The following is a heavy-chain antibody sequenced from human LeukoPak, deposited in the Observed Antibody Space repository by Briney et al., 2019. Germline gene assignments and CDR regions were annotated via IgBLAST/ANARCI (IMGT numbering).Heavy chain of an antibody. V-gene: IGHV3-74*01. CDR2: INSDGSST. CDR1: GFTFSSYW. CDR3: ASQVAAAAPGPFDY. D-gene: IGHD6-13*01. J-gene: IGHJ4*02. Sequence: GGSLRLSCAASGFTFSSYWMHWVRQAPGKGLVWVSRINSDGSSTSYADSVKGRFTISRDNAKNSLYLQMNSLRAEDTAVYYCASQVAAAAPGPFDYWGQGTLVTVSS.